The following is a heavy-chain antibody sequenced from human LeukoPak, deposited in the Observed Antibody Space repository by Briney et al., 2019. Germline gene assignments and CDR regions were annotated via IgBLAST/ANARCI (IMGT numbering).Heavy chain of an antibody. J-gene: IGHJ4*02. D-gene: IGHD3-10*01. CDR1: GYTFTRYG. CDR3: ARESYYGSGSYSPFSDY. Sequence: ASVKVSCKASGYTFTRYGISWVRQAPGQGLEWMGWISGYNSNSKYAQKLQGRVTMTTDTSTSTAYMELRSLRSDDTAVYYCARESYYGSGSYSPFSDYWGQGTLVTVSS. CDR2: ISGYNSNS. V-gene: IGHV1-18*01.